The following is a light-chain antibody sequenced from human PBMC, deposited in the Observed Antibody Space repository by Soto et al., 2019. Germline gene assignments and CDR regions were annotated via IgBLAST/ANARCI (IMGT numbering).Light chain of an antibody. V-gene: IGKV1-27*01. CDR2: AAS. Sequence: IQMTQSPSSLSASVGDRVTITCRASQDINNYLAWYQQRPGKVPKLLIYAASTLQSGVPSRFSGSGSGTDFTLTISILQADDVATYCCQKYDIAPRTFGGGTKVEIK. CDR1: QDINNY. CDR3: QKYDIAPRT. J-gene: IGKJ4*01.